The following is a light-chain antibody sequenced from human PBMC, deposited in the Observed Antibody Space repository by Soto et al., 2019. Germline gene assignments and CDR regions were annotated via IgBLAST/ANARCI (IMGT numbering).Light chain of an antibody. J-gene: IGLJ1*01. CDR2: GNG. CDR3: SSYTSSNTLV. CDR1: SSNIGAGHD. Sequence: QSVLTPPPSVSGAPGQRVTISCTGSSSNIGAGHDVHWYQQLPGTAPKLLIYGNGNRPSGVPDRFSGSKSGTSASLAIAGLQAEDEADYYCSSYTSSNTLVFGTGTKVTVL. V-gene: IGLV1-40*01.